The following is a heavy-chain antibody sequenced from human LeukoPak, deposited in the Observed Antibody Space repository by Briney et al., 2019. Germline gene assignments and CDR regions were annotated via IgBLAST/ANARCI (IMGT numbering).Heavy chain of an antibody. CDR2: TVSEIDGGTT. D-gene: IGHD1-7*01. CDR3: TTDEDWNYARKDV. V-gene: IGHV3-15*04. CDR1: GFTFNYAW. J-gene: IGHJ6*02. Sequence: PGGSLRPSCAASGFTFNYAWMSWVRQVPGKGLEWVGQTVSEIDGGTTDYAAPVKGRFTISRDDSKSTLYLQMNSLKIEDTAVYYCTTDEDWNYARKDVWGQGATVIVSS.